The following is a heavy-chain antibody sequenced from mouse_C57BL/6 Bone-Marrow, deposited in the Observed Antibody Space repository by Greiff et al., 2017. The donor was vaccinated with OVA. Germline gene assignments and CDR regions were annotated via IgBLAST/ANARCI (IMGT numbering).Heavy chain of an antibody. V-gene: IGHV1-59*01. J-gene: IGHJ4*01. Sequence: VQLQQSGAELVRPGTSVKLSCKASGYTFTSYWMHWVKQRPGQGLEWIGVIDPSDSYTNYNQKFKGKATLTVDTSSSTAYMQLSSLTSEDSAVYYCARDGNYDYWGQGTSVTVSS. CDR3: ARDGNYDY. CDR2: IDPSDSYT. D-gene: IGHD2-1*01. CDR1: GYTFTSYW.